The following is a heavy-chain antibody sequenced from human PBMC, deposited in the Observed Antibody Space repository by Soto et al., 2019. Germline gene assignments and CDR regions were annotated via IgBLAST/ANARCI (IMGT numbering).Heavy chain of an antibody. Sequence: SETLSLTCTVSGASISRDHRNWIRQPPGKGLEWIGEYSGTTNYNPSLRSRVTISVDTSNNQFSLKLSSVTAADTAVYFCATYTTGGGGRGYWGQGTLVTVS. D-gene: IGHD3-16*01. CDR3: ATYTTGGGGRGY. J-gene: IGHJ4*02. CDR1: GASISRDH. V-gene: IGHV4-59*08. CDR2: YSGTT.